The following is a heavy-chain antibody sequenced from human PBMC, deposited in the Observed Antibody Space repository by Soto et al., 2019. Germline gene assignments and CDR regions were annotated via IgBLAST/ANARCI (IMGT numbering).Heavy chain of an antibody. Sequence: ASVKVSCKASGYTFTNYDINWVRQASGQGLEWMGWMNPNSGNTGYAQKFQGRVTITTDDSTSTAHMELSSLRSEDTAVYYCAREKRYCTNGVCYTDTYYYYGMDVWGQGTTVTVSS. V-gene: IGHV1-8*01. CDR1: GYTFTNYD. D-gene: IGHD2-8*01. CDR3: AREKRYCTNGVCYTDTYYYYGMDV. CDR2: MNPNSGNT. J-gene: IGHJ6*02.